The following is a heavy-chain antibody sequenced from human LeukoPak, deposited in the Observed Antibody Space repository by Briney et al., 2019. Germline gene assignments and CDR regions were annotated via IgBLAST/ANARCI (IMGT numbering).Heavy chain of an antibody. Sequence: GGSLRLSCAASGFTFSSYWMSWVRQAPGKGLEWVANIKQDGSEKYYVDSVKGRFTISRDNAKNSLYLQINSLRAEDTAVYYCARDDCSSISCYHNWFDPRGQGTLVTVSS. D-gene: IGHD2-2*01. CDR1: GFTFSSYW. J-gene: IGHJ5*02. V-gene: IGHV3-7*01. CDR2: IKQDGSEK. CDR3: ARDDCSSISCYHNWFDP.